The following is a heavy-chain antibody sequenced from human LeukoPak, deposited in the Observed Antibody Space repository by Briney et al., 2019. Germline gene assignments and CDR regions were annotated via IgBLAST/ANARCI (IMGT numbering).Heavy chain of an antibody. D-gene: IGHD1-1*01. CDR1: GFTFASYS. Sequence: GGSLRLSCAASGFTFASYSMNWVRQAPGKGLEWVSSISGDSTYIYNAGSVKGRFTISRDNAQASLYLQMISLRADDTAVYYCARVSGRLERQSDLDYWGQGTLAIVSS. J-gene: IGHJ4*02. CDR3: ARVSGRLERQSDLDY. V-gene: IGHV3-21*01. CDR2: ISGDSTYI.